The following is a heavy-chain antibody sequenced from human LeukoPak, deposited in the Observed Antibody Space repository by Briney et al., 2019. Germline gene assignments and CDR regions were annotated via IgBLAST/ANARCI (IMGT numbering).Heavy chain of an antibody. V-gene: IGHV3-11*01. D-gene: IGHD5-18*01. CDR3: ARLSGEIQLWFDY. J-gene: IGHJ4*02. CDR2: ISSSGSTI. Sequence: GGSLRLSCAASGFTFSDYYMSWIRQPPGKGLEWVSYISSSGSTIYYADSVKGRFTISRDNAKNSLYLQMNSLRAEDTAVYYCARLSGEIQLWFDYWGQGTLVTVSS. CDR1: GFTFSDYY.